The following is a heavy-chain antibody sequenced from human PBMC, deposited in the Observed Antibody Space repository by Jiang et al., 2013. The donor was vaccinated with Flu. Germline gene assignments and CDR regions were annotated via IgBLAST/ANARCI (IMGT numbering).Heavy chain of an antibody. J-gene: IGHJ3*02. Sequence: SGGSISSYYWSWIRQSPGKGLEWIGYIYYSETTNYNPSLKSRVTISVDTSKTQFSLKLSSVTAADTAVYYCAREGVVAGAFDIWGQGTMVTVSS. CDR3: AREGVVAGAFDI. D-gene: IGHD2-15*01. CDR1: GGSISSYY. CDR2: IYYSETT. V-gene: IGHV4-59*01.